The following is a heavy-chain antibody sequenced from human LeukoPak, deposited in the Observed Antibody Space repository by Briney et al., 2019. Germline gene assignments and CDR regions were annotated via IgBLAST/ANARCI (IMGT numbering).Heavy chain of an antibody. J-gene: IGHJ4*02. CDR2: ISSSSSTI. Sequence: GGSLRLSCAASGFTFSSYSMNWVRQAPGKGLEWVSYISSSSSTIYYADSVKGRFTISRDNAKNSLYLQMNSLRAEDTAVYYCARNIEWIQLWFDYWGQGTLATVSS. D-gene: IGHD5-18*01. CDR3: ARNIEWIQLWFDY. CDR1: GFTFSSYS. V-gene: IGHV3-48*01.